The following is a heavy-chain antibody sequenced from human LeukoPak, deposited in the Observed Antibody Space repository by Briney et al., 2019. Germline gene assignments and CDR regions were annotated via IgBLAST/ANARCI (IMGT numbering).Heavy chain of an antibody. Sequence: ASVKVSCKVSGYTLTELSMHWVRQAPGKGLEWMGGFDPEDGETIYAQKFQGRVTMTEDTSTDTAYMELSSLRSEDTAVYYCARAPVQLERRRYYYYYMDVWGKGTTVTISS. V-gene: IGHV1-24*01. J-gene: IGHJ6*03. CDR1: GYTLTELS. CDR3: ARAPVQLERRRYYYYYMDV. D-gene: IGHD1-1*01. CDR2: FDPEDGET.